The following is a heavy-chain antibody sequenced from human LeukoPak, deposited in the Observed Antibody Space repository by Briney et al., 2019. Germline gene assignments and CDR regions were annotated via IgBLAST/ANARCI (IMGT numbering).Heavy chain of an antibody. Sequence: GGSLRLSCTASGFTFGDYAMSWVRQAPGKGLEWVAFIRSKAYGGTTEYAASVKGRSTISRDDSKSIAYLQMNSLKTEDTAVYYCTSCSSISCYALDFDYWGQGTLVTVSS. J-gene: IGHJ4*02. CDR1: GFTFGDYA. V-gene: IGHV3-49*04. CDR2: IRSKAYGGTT. D-gene: IGHD2-2*01. CDR3: TSCSSISCYALDFDY.